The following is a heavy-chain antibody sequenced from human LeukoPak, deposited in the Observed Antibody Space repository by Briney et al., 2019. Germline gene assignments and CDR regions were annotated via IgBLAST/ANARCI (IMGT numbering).Heavy chain of an antibody. CDR3: ARGGHYYDSSAYGFDY. CDR1: GYSINSGYY. D-gene: IGHD3-22*01. Sequence: SETLSLTCTVSGYSINSGYYWGWIRQPPGKGLEWIAIIYHSGSTYYNPSLKSRVTISVDTSKNQFSLNLSSVTAADTAVYYCARGGHYYDSSAYGFDYWGQGTLVTVSS. J-gene: IGHJ4*02. V-gene: IGHV4-38-2*02. CDR2: IYHSGST.